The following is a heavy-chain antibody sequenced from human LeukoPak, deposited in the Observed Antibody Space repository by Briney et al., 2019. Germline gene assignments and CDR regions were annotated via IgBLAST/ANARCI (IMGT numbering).Heavy chain of an antibody. J-gene: IGHJ5*02. CDR2: IYISGST. D-gene: IGHD3-9*01. Sequence: SETLSLTCTVSGGSISSYFWSWIRQSAGKGLEWIGRIYISGSTNYNPSLKSRATMSVDTSKNQFSLKLSSVTAADTAVYYCARGRYSAGDNWFDPWGQGTLVTVSS. CDR3: ARGRYSAGDNWFDP. CDR1: GGSISSYF. V-gene: IGHV4-4*07.